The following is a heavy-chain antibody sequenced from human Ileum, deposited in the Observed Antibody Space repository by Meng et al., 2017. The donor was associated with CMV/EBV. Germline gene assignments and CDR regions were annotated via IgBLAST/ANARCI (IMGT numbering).Heavy chain of an antibody. V-gene: IGHV3-7*01. CDR2: IKQDGSEK. CDR1: GFTFSSYW. CDR3: ARGDYYGSGSYHDY. D-gene: IGHD3-10*01. Sequence: GESLKISCAASGFTFSSYWMSWVRQAPGKGLEWVANIKQDGSEKYYVDSVKGRFTISRDNAKNSLYLQMNSLRAEDTAVYYCARGDYYGSGSYHDYWGQAIL. J-gene: IGHJ4*02.